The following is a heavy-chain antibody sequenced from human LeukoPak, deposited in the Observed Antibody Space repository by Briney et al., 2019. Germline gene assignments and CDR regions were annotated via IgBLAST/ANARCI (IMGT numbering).Heavy chain of an antibody. J-gene: IGHJ4*02. V-gene: IGHV3-23*01. D-gene: IGHD2-15*01. CDR3: AKWDCSGGSCYPFDY. Sequence: PGGSLRLSCAASGFTFNTYAMSWVRQAPGKGLEWVSAMSGSGGRTYYADSVKGRFTISRDNSKNTLYLQMNSLRAEDTAVYYCAKWDCSGGSCYPFDYWGQGTLVTVSS. CDR1: GFTFNTYA. CDR2: MSGSGGRT.